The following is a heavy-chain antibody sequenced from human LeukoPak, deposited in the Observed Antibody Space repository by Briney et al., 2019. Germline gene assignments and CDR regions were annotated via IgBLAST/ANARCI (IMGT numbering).Heavy chain of an antibody. V-gene: IGHV5-51*01. Sequence: GESLKISCKGFGYTFSTYWIARVRQMPGKGLEWMGIIYPADSDTKYSPSFQGQVTISADKSTAFLQWSSLRASDTAMYYCARREYPDPTSLHYYYPLDVWGQGTTVTVSS. D-gene: IGHD3-10*01. CDR1: GYTFSTYW. CDR2: IYPADSDT. CDR3: ARREYPDPTSLHYYYPLDV. J-gene: IGHJ6*02.